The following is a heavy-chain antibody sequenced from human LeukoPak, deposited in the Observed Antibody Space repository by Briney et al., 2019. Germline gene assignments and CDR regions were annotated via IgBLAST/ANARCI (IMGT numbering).Heavy chain of an antibody. CDR3: AREPRTRPSPGAAAGDY. CDR2: INPSGGST. D-gene: IGHD6-13*01. CDR1: GYTFTGYY. Sequence: ASVKVSCKASGYTFTGYYMHWVRQAPGQGLEWMGIINPSGGSTSYAQKFQGRVTMTRDMSTSTVYMELSSLRSEDTAVYYCAREPRTRPSPGAAAGDYWGQGTLVTVSS. V-gene: IGHV1-46*01. J-gene: IGHJ4*02.